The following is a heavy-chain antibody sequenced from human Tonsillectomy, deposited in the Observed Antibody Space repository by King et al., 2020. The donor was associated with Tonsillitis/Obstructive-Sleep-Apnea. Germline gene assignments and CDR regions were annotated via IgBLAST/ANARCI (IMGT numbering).Heavy chain of an antibody. CDR1: GYSFPRYY. V-gene: IGHV1-46*01. J-gene: IGHJ4*02. CDR3: ARDDVVGRYIDS. Sequence: QLVQSGAEVKTPGASVKVSCNASGYSFPRYYIHWVRQARGQGLEWMGINNPSEGITTYAQKFQGRVTMTTHTSATTVYLELSSLRSEDTAVYYCARDDVVGRYIDSWGQGTLVTVSS. CDR2: NNPSEGIT. D-gene: IGHD1-14*01.